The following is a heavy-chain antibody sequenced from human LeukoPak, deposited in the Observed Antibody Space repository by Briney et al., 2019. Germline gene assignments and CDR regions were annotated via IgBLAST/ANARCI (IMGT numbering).Heavy chain of an antibody. D-gene: IGHD3-9*01. Sequence: GGSLRLSCAASGFTFSSYSMNWVRQAPGKGLAWVSSISSGSYIYYADSVKGRFTISRDNAKNSLYLQMNSLRAEDTAVYYCASSFHVDILTGYYKGGGGDYFDYWGQGTLVTVSS. CDR1: GFTFSSYS. V-gene: IGHV3-21*01. CDR3: ASSFHVDILTGYYKGGGGDYFDY. CDR2: ISSGSYI. J-gene: IGHJ4*02.